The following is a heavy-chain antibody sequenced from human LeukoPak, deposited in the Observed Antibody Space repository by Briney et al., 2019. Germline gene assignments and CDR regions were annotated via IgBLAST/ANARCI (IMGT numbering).Heavy chain of an antibody. CDR3: ARQRLAVAGTWYFDL. CDR1: GGSISSSSYY. D-gene: IGHD6-19*01. Sequence: SETLSLTCTVSGGSISSSSYYWGWIRQPPGKGLEWIGSIYYSGSTYYNPSLKSRVTISVDTSKNQFFLKLSSVTAADTAVYYCARQRLAVAGTWYFDLWGRGNLVTVSS. CDR2: IYYSGST. J-gene: IGHJ2*01. V-gene: IGHV4-39*01.